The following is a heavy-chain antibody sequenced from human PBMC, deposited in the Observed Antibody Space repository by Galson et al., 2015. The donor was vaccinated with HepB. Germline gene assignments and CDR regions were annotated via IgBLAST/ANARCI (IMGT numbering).Heavy chain of an antibody. V-gene: IGHV3-33*01. D-gene: IGHD5-12*01. Sequence: SLRLSCAASGFTFFSHGMHWVRQAPGKGLEWVAVVWYDGSNSHYADSARGRFTVSRDNSKNTLYLQMNSLRAEDTAIYYCVRLYRGAMDYWGQGTLVIVSA. CDR3: VRLYRGAMDY. CDR2: VWYDGSNS. J-gene: IGHJ4*02. CDR1: GFTFFSHG.